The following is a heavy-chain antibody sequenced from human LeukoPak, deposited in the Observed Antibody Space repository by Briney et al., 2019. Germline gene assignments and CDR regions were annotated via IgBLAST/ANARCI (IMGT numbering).Heavy chain of an antibody. J-gene: IGHJ6*02. CDR1: GGSINSYY. V-gene: IGHV4-59*01. CDR2: VYNSGST. Sequence: LETLSLTCTVSGGSINSYYWTWIRQPPGKGLEWIANVYNSGSTNYNPSLKSRVTISVDMFKNQFSLKLTSVTAAGTAVYYCARLRSGMDVWGQGTTVTVSS. CDR3: ARLRSGMDV.